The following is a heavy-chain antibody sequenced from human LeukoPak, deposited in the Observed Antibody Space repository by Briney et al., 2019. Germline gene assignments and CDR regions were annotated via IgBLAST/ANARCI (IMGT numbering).Heavy chain of an antibody. J-gene: IGHJ6*03. CDR3: ARAGGYSSSYYYYMDV. Sequence: SETLSLTCTVSGCSISRSSYYWVWIRQPPGKGLVWIGSIYYSGSTYYNPSLKSRVTISVDTSKNKLSLKLSSVTAADTAVYYCARAGGYSSSYYYYMDVWGTGTTVTVS. V-gene: IGHV4-39*07. CDR2: IYYSGST. D-gene: IGHD5-18*01. CDR1: GCSISRSSYY.